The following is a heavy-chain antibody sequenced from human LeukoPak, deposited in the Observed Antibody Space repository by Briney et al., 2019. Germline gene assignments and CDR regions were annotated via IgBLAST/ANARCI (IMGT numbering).Heavy chain of an antibody. CDR3: ARAVQLDPNTVRN. J-gene: IGHJ4*02. CDR2: IYYSGST. CDR1: GGSISSGDYY. D-gene: IGHD5-18*01. V-gene: IGHV4-30-4*08. Sequence: SQTLSLTCTVSGGSISSGDYYWSWIRQPPGKGLEWIGYIYYSGSTYYNPSLKSRVTISVDTSKNQFSLKLSSVTAADTAVYYCARAVQLDPNTVRNWGQGTLVTVSS.